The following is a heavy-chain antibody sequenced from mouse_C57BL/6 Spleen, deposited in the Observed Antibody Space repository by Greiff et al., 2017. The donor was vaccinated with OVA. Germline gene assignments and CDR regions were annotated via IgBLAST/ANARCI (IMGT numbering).Heavy chain of an antibody. J-gene: IGHJ4*01. D-gene: IGHD4-1*01. Sequence: VQLQQSGAELVKPGASVKMSCKASGYTFTSYWITWVKQRPGQGLEWIGDIYPGSGSTNYNEKFKSKATLTVDTSSSTAYMQLSSLTSEDSAVYYCASITGTRAMDYWGQGTSVTVSS. CDR1: GYTFTSYW. CDR3: ASITGTRAMDY. V-gene: IGHV1-55*01. CDR2: IYPGSGST.